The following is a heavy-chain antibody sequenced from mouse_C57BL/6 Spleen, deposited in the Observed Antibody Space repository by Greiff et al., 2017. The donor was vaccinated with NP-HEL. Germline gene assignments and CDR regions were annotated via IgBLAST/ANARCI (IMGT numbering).Heavy chain of an antibody. CDR1: GFTFSSYA. D-gene: IGHD1-1*01. Sequence: EVKLMESGGGLVKPGGSLKLSCAASGFTFSSYAMSWVRQTPEKRLEWVATISDGGSYTYYPDNVKGRFTISRDNAKNNLYLQMSHLKSEDTAMYYCARDSNYVDYWGQVTTLTVSS. CDR3: ARDSNYVDY. CDR2: ISDGGSYT. J-gene: IGHJ2*01. V-gene: IGHV5-4*01.